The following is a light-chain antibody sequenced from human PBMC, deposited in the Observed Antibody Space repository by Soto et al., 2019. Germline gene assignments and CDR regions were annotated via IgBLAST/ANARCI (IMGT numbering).Light chain of an antibody. CDR1: SSDVGGYNY. CDR3: SSYVGSNNLL. Sequence: QSALSQPPSASGSPGQSVTISCTGTSSDVGGYNYVSWYQQHPGKAPKLMIYEVSKWPSGVPDRFSGSKSDNTASLTVSGLQAEDEADYYCSSYVGSNNLLFGGGTNVTVL. V-gene: IGLV2-8*01. J-gene: IGLJ2*01. CDR2: EVS.